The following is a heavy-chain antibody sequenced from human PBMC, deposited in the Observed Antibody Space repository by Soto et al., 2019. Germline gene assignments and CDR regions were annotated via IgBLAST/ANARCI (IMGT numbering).Heavy chain of an antibody. CDR1: GGTFSSYA. V-gene: IGHV1-69*13. CDR2: IIPIFGTA. J-gene: IGHJ4*02. CDR3: ASSVSWLRRVFDY. Sequence: SVKVSCKASGGTFSSYAISWVRQAPGQGLGWMGGIIPIFGTANYAQKFQGRVTITADESTSTAYMELSSLRSEDTAVYYCASSVSWLRRVFDYWGQGTLVTVSS. D-gene: IGHD5-12*01.